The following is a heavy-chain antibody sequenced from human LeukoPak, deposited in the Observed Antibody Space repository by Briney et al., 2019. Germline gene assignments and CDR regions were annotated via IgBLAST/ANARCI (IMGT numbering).Heavy chain of an antibody. D-gene: IGHD5-18*01. J-gene: IGHJ3*02. CDR1: GFTFSSYW. V-gene: IGHV3-74*01. Sequence: GGSLRLSCAASGFTFSSYWMHWVRQAPGKGLVWVSRINSDGSSASYADSVKGRFTISRDNAKNTLYLQMNSLRAEDTAVYYCARSGGYSYGYLVFKDAFDIWGQGTMVTVSS. CDR2: INSDGSSA. CDR3: ARSGGYSYGYLVFKDAFDI.